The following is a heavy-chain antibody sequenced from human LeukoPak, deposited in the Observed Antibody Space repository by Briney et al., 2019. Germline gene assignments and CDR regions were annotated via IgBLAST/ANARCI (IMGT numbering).Heavy chain of an antibody. Sequence: SETLSLTCTVSGGSISSYYWSWIRQPPGKGLEWIGSISYSGSTNYNPSLKSRVTISVDTSKNQFSLKLSSVTAADTAVYYCARMSASGYLFEYWGHGTLVTVSS. J-gene: IGHJ4*01. CDR3: ARMSASGYLFEY. V-gene: IGHV4-59*01. CDR2: ISYSGST. D-gene: IGHD3-22*01. CDR1: GGSISSYY.